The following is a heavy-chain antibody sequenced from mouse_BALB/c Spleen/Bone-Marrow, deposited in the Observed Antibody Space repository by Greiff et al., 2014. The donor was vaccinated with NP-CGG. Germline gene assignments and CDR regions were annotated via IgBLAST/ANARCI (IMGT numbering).Heavy chain of an antibody. V-gene: IGHV1-7*01. CDR2: INPSTDYT. CDR1: GYTFTSYW. J-gene: IGHJ4*01. Sequence: QVHVKQSGAELAKPGASVKMSCKASGYTFTSYWMHWVKQRPGQGLEWIGYINPSTDYTEYNQKFKDKATLTADKSPSTAYMQLSSLTSEDSAVYYCATSPDPAMDYWGQGTSVTVSS. CDR3: ATSPDPAMDY.